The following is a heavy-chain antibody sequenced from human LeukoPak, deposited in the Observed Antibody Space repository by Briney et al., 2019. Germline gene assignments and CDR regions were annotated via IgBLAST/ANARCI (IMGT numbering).Heavy chain of an antibody. V-gene: IGHV3-30*03. Sequence: PGGSLRLSCAASGFTFSSYGMHWVRQAPGKGLEWVAVISYDGSNKYYADSVEGRFTISRDNSKNTLYLQMNSLRAEDTAVYYCAIGGRYCSSTSCYANAFDYWGQGTLVTVSS. D-gene: IGHD2-2*01. CDR3: AIGGRYCSSTSCYANAFDY. CDR1: GFTFSSYG. J-gene: IGHJ4*02. CDR2: ISYDGSNK.